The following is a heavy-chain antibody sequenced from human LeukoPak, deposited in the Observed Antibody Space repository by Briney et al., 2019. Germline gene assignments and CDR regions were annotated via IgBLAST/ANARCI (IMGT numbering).Heavy chain of an antibody. CDR2: IYYSGST. V-gene: IGHV4-59*01. CDR3: ARSKGNYCSGGTCPGRLFDC. J-gene: IGHJ4*02. CDR1: GGSISSYY. Sequence: SETLSLTCTVSGGSISSYYWSWIRQPPGKGLEWIGYIYYSGSTNYNPSLKSRVTISVDTSKNQFSLKLSSATAADTAVYYCARSKGNYCSGGTCPGRLFDCWGQGTLVTVSS. D-gene: IGHD2-15*01.